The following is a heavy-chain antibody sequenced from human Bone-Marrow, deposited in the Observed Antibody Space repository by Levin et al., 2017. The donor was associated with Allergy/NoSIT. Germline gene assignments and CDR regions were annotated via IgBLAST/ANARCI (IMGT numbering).Heavy chain of an antibody. V-gene: IGHV4-31*03. CDR3: ARGRLEYSSSSKGGWSDP. CDR1: GASISSSGNY. Sequence: PSETLSLTCTVSGASISSSGNYWSWIRQHPGKGLEWIGYIYYSGSTYYNPSLKSRVTISVDTSKNQFSLRLTSVTAADAAGYYCARGRLEYSSSSKGGWSDPWGQGILVTVSS. CDR2: IYYSGST. D-gene: IGHD6-13*01. J-gene: IGHJ5*02.